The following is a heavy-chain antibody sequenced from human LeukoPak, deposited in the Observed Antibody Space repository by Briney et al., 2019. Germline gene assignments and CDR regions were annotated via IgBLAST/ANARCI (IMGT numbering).Heavy chain of an antibody. CDR2: MSYNGNK. Sequence: GGSLRLSCAASGFTFTSYGFHWVRQAPGKALEWVAFMSYNGNKKYGDSVKGRFTISRDNAKNTLHLQMNGLRPDDTAVYYCARDPLDISRWANAFDIWGQGTMVTVSS. CDR3: ARDPLDISRWANAFDI. J-gene: IGHJ3*02. D-gene: IGHD2-2*03. CDR1: GFTFTSYG. V-gene: IGHV3-30*03.